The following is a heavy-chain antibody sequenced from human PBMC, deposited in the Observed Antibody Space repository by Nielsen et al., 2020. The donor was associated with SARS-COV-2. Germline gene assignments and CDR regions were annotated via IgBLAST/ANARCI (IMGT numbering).Heavy chain of an antibody. V-gene: IGHV3-30*03. CDR3: ASALKYCTNGVCRYLDY. Sequence: PGKGLEWVAVISYDGSNKYYADSVRGRFTISRDNSKNTLYLQMNSLRAEDTAVYYCASALKYCTNGVCRYLDYWGQGTLVTVSS. J-gene: IGHJ4*02. CDR2: ISYDGSNK. D-gene: IGHD2-8*01.